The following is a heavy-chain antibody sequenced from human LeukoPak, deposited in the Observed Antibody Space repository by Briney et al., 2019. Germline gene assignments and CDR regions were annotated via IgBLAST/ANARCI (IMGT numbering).Heavy chain of an antibody. J-gene: IGHJ6*02. CDR3: ARDLGVEYYDFWSGYYTSYGMDV. V-gene: IGHV4-4*08. Sequence: PSETLYLTCTVSGASVSGDYWSWIRQPPGKGLEWIGYIYVSGNSNYNPSLKSRVSISLDTSKNQVSLTLTSVTAADTAVYYCARDLGVEYYDFWSGYYTSYGMDVWGQGTTVTVSS. D-gene: IGHD3-3*01. CDR2: IYVSGNS. CDR1: GASVSGDY.